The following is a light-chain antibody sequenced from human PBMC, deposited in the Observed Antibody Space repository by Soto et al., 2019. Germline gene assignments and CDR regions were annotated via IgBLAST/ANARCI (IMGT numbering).Light chain of an antibody. CDR3: QQYGTSPFT. CDR1: QSVSSD. V-gene: IGKV3-20*01. CDR2: TAS. J-gene: IGKJ5*01. Sequence: EIVLTQSPGTLSFSPGERATLSCRASQSVSSDLAWYHQNPGQAPRLLIHTASSRATGIPDRFSGSGYGTDFTLTISGLEPEDFAVYHCQQYGTSPFTFGQGTRREIK.